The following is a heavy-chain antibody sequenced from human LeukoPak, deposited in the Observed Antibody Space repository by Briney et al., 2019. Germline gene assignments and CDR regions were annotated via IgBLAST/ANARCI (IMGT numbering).Heavy chain of an antibody. CDR1: GYTFTSYG. Sequence: ASVKVSCKASGYTFTSYGISWVRQAPGQGLEWMGWISAYNGNTNYAQKLQGRVTMTTDTSTSTAYMELSRLRSDDTAVYYCARGYYYDSSGVRGGYYFDYWGQGTLVTVSS. V-gene: IGHV1-18*01. CDR2: ISAYNGNT. CDR3: ARGYYYDSSGVRGGYYFDY. J-gene: IGHJ4*02. D-gene: IGHD3-22*01.